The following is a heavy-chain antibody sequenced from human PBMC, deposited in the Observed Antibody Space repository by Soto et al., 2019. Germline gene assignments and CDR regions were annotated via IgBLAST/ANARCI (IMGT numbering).Heavy chain of an antibody. D-gene: IGHD3-10*02. J-gene: IGHJ1*01. CDR1: GFIFSNNG. CDR2: MSYDGSDT. CDR3: TIVRVADSALDH. Sequence: XESLRLSCVGSGFIFSNNGMHWVRQTPGKGLEWVAFMSYDGSDTFYADSVKGRFTISRDNSKNTLLLHMSNLRAEDTAMYYCTIVRVADSALDHWGQGTLVTVSS. V-gene: IGHV3-30*02.